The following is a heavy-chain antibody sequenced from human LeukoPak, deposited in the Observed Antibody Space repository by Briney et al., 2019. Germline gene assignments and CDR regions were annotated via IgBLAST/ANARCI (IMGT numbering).Heavy chain of an antibody. J-gene: IGHJ3*02. CDR3: ARAYVYGGSGRFFDI. V-gene: IGHV4-39*01. Sequence: SETLSLTCTVSGGSISSSSYYWGWIRQPPGKGLEWIGSIYYSGSTYYNPSLKSRVTISVDTSKNQFSLKLSSVTAADTAVYYCARAYVYGGSGRFFDIWGQGTMVTVSS. CDR2: IYYSGST. CDR1: GGSISSSSYY. D-gene: IGHD4-23*01.